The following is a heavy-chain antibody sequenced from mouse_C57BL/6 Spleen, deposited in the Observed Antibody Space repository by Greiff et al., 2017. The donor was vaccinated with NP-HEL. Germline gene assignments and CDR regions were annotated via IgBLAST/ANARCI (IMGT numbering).Heavy chain of an antibody. V-gene: IGHV5-4*03. CDR1: GFTFSSYA. CDR3: ARRQDYDGSWDY. CDR2: ISDGGSYT. D-gene: IGHD2-3*01. Sequence: EVKLVESGGGLVKPGGSLKLSCAASGFTFSSYAMSWVRQTPEKRLEWVATISDGGSYTYYPDNVKGRFHISRDNAKNNLYLQMSHLKSEDTAMYCCARRQDYDGSWDYWGQGTTLTVSS. J-gene: IGHJ2*01.